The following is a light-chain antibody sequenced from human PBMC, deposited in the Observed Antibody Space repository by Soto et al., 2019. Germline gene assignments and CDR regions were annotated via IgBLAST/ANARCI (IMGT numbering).Light chain of an antibody. CDR2: STN. CDR1: SGSVSSSSH. J-gene: IGLJ2*01. Sequence: QTVVTQEPSFSVSPGGTVTLTCGLNSGSVSSSSHPSWYQQTPGQAPRTLIYSTNTRSSGVPDRFSGSILGNKAALTITGAQADDESDYYCALYLGSGISVFGGGTMLTVL. CDR3: ALYLGSGISV. V-gene: IGLV8-61*01.